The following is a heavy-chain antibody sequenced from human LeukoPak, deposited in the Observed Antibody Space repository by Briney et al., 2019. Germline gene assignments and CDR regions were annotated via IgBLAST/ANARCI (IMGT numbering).Heavy chain of an antibody. J-gene: IGHJ4*02. CDR1: GYTLTGYD. CDR2: INPNSGGT. Sequence: ASVKVSCKASGYTLTGYDMHWVRQAPGQGLEWMGWINPNSGGTNYAQKFQGRVTMTRDTSINTAYMELSRLESDDSAVYYCAREGAGRNDYWGQGTLVTVSS. CDR3: AREGAGRNDY. V-gene: IGHV1-2*02. D-gene: IGHD1-1*01.